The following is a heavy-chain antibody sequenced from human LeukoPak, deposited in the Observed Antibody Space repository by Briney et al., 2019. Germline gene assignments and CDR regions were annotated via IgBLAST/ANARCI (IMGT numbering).Heavy chain of an antibody. CDR1: GGSISSSNW. CDR3: ARSTSIGGPAPLYYFDY. D-gene: IGHD2-2*01. J-gene: IGHJ4*02. CDR2: IYHSGST. Sequence: SETLSLTCAVSGGSISSSNWWSWVRQPPGKGLEWIGEIYHSGSTNYNPSLKSRVTMSVDTSKNQFSLKLSSVTAADTAVYYCARSTSIGGPAPLYYFDYWGQGTLVTVSS. V-gene: IGHV4-4*02.